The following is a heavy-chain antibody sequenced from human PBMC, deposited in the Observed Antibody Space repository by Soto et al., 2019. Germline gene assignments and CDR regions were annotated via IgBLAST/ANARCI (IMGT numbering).Heavy chain of an antibody. J-gene: IGHJ4*02. D-gene: IGHD4-4*01. Sequence: EVQLVESGGGLVQPGGALRLSCAASGFTVSNNYMIWFRLPPGKGLEWVSLMYSGGTTYYADSVKGRFTTSRDNSKNTLYLQIISLRVEDTAVYYCAINGWGMATVGMWGPGTLVTVSS. CDR2: MYSGGTT. V-gene: IGHV3-53*01. CDR3: AINGWGMATVGM. CDR1: GFTVSNNY.